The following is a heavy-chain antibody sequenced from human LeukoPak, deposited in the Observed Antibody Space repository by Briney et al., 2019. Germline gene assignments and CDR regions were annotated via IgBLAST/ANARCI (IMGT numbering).Heavy chain of an antibody. CDR2: ISGSGGST. CDR1: GFTFSSYA. J-gene: IGHJ4*02. Sequence: HPGGSLRLSCAASGFTFSSYAMSWARQAPGKGLEWVSAISGSGGSTYYADSVKGRFTISRDNSKNTLYLQMNSLRAEDTAVYYCAKTYSGSYLYYFDYWGQGTLVTVSS. CDR3: AKTYSGSYLYYFDY. D-gene: IGHD1-26*01. V-gene: IGHV3-23*01.